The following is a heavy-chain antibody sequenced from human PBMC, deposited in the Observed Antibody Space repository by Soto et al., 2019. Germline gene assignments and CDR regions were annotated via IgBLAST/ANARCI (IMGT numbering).Heavy chain of an antibody. CDR3: ARIRWLHRVPYYYYGMDV. D-gene: IGHD3-22*01. CDR1: GGSISSGGYY. Sequence: SETLSLTCTVSGGSISSGGYYWSWIRQHPGKGLEWIGYISDSGNTHYNPSLKSRVTISLDTSKNQFSLKLSSVTGADTAVYYCARIRWLHRVPYYYYGMDVWGQGTTVTVSS. V-gene: IGHV4-31*03. J-gene: IGHJ6*02. CDR2: ISDSGNT.